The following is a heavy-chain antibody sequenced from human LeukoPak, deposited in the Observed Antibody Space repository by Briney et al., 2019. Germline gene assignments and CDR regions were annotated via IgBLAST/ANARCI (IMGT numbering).Heavy chain of an antibody. CDR2: IYYSGST. V-gene: IGHV4-59*01. CDR3: ARGKYYYDSSGYNDAFDI. J-gene: IGHJ3*02. CDR1: GGSISSYY. D-gene: IGHD3-22*01. Sequence: SETLSLTCTVSGGSISSYYWSWIRQPPGKGLEWFGYIYYSGSTNYNPSLKSRVTISVDTSKNQFSLKLSSVTAADTAVYYCARGKYYYDSSGYNDAFDIWGQGTMVTVSS.